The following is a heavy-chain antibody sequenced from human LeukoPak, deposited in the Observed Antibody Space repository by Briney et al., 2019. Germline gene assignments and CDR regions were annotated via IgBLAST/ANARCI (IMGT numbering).Heavy chain of an antibody. V-gene: IGHV4-59*01. Sequence: PSETLSLXCTVSGGSISPYYWSWIRQPPGKVLEWLGYIYYSGNTDYNPSLKSRVAISVDTSKNQFSLKLSSVTAADTAVYYCARSTGSTMFIDYWGQGTLVTVSS. CDR1: GGSISPYY. J-gene: IGHJ4*02. CDR2: IYYSGNT. CDR3: ARSTGSTMFIDY. D-gene: IGHD3-10*02.